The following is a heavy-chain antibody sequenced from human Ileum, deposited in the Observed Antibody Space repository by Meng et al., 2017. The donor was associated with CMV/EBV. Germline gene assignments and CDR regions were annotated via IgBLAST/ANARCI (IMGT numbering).Heavy chain of an antibody. V-gene: IGHV4-34*01. CDR2: IHPSGST. CDR3: ARGQDNHKGGVH. CDR1: DASVSDFY. Sequence: WGAGLLKPSETPALTGDVDDASVSDFYWSWHRHLPGKGLEWIGEIHPSGSTHYNPSLESRVSISVHMSNNQFSLKVSSVTAADTAVYYCARGQDNHKGGVHWGQGTLVTVSS. D-gene: IGHD1-14*01. J-gene: IGHJ4*02.